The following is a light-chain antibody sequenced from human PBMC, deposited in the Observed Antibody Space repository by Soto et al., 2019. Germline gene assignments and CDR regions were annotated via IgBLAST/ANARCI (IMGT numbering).Light chain of an antibody. Sequence: DTQMTQSPSTLSASVGDTVTITCRARQNINNWLDWYQQKPEKVPKLLIYGASTLEDGVPSRFSGSRSRTEFTLTINSLQPDDFATYYCQRYDGYFGQGTKLEIK. CDR1: QNINNW. CDR3: QRYDGY. V-gene: IGKV1-5*01. CDR2: GAS. J-gene: IGKJ2*01.